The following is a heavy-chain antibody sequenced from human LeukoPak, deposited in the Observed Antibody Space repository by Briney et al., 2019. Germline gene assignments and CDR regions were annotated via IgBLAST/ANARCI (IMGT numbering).Heavy chain of an antibody. J-gene: IGHJ3*02. Sequence: PSETLSLTCTVSGGSISSYYWSWIRQPPGKGLEWIGYIYYSGSTKYNPSLKSRVTISVDTSKNQFSLKLSSVTAADTAVYYCAMTTVTTGPDDAFDIWGQGTMVTVSS. CDR3: AMTTVTTGPDDAFDI. V-gene: IGHV4-59*08. CDR2: IYYSGST. CDR1: GGSISSYY. D-gene: IGHD4-17*01.